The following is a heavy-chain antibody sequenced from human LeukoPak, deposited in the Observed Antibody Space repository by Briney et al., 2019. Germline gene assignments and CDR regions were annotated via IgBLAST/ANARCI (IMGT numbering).Heavy chain of an antibody. J-gene: IGHJ6*02. CDR2: IIPIFGTA. CDR3: ATGILEWLPFYGMDV. D-gene: IGHD3-3*01. Sequence: SVKVSCKASGGTFSSYAISWVRQAPGQGLEWMGGIIPIFGTANYAQKFQGRVTITADESTSTAYMELSSLRPEDTAVYYCATGILEWLPFYGMDVWGQGTTVTVSS. CDR1: GGTFSSYA. V-gene: IGHV1-69*13.